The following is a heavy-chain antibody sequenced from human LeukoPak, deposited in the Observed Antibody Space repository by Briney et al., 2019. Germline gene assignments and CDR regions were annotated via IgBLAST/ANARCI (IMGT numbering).Heavy chain of an antibody. J-gene: IGHJ5*02. D-gene: IGHD6-13*01. CDR1: GASISSYY. V-gene: IGHV4-4*07. Sequence: SETLSLTCTVSGASISSYYWSWIRQPAGKGLEWIGRIYTSGSTNYNPSLKSRVTISVDTSKNQFSPKLRSVTAADTAVYYCAREQQLVGFYRWGQGTLVTVSS. CDR2: IYTSGST. CDR3: AREQQLVGFYR.